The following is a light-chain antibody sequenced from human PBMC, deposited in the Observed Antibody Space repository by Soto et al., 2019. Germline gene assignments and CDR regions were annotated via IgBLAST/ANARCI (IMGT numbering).Light chain of an antibody. V-gene: IGKV3-11*01. CDR3: QQRSNCLIT. J-gene: IGKJ5*01. CDR2: DAS. Sequence: EIVLTQSPATLSLSPGERAILSCRASQSVSSYLAWYQQKPGQAPRLLIYDASNRATGIPARFSGSGSGTDFTLTISSLEPEDFAVYYCQQRSNCLITFGQGTRLEIK. CDR1: QSVSSY.